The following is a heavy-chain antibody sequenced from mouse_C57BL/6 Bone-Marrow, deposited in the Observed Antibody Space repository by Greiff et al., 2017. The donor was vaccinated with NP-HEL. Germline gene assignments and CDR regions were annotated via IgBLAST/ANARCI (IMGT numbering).Heavy chain of an antibody. CDR2: LYPGSGST. V-gene: IGHV1-55*01. D-gene: IGHD2-4*01. Sequence: QVQLQQPGAELVKPGASVKMSCKASGYSFTSYWITWVKQRPGQGLEWIGELYPGSGSTNYNEKFKSKATLTVDTSSSTAYMQLSSLTSEDSAVYYCARPYDYRSTDWYFDVWGTGTTVTVSS. CDR1: GYSFTSYW. J-gene: IGHJ1*03. CDR3: ARPYDYRSTDWYFDV.